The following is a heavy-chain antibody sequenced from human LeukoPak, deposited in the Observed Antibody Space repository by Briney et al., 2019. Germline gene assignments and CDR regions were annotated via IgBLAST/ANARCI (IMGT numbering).Heavy chain of an antibody. D-gene: IGHD5-12*01. V-gene: IGHV1-8*01. J-gene: IGHJ2*01. Sequence: ASVKVSCKASGYTFTSYDINWVRQATGQGLEWMGWMNPNSGNTGYAQKFQGRVTMTRNTSISTAYMELSSLRSEDTAVYYCARGFMWLRYFDLWGRGTLVTVSS. CDR3: ARGFMWLRYFDL. CDR2: MNPNSGNT. CDR1: GYTFTSYD.